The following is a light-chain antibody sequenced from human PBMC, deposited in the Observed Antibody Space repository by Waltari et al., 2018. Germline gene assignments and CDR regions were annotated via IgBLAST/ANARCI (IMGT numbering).Light chain of an antibody. CDR3: QHYVRLPAT. Sequence: PGERATLSCRASQSVTRALAWYQQKPGQAPRLLIYGASNRATGIPDRFSGSGSGTDFSLTISRLEPEDFAVYYCQHYVRLPATFGQGTKVEIK. J-gene: IGKJ1*01. CDR1: QSVTRAL. CDR2: GAS. V-gene: IGKV3-20*01.